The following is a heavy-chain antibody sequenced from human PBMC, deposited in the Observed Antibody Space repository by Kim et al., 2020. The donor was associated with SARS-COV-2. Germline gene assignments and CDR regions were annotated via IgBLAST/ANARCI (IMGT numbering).Heavy chain of an antibody. D-gene: IGHD3-22*01. CDR2: ISWNSGSI. V-gene: IGHV3-9*01. CDR3: AKDRLIVVVMGGGMDV. J-gene: IGHJ6*02. Sequence: GGSLRLSCAASGFTFDDYAMHWVRQAPGKGLEWVSGISWNSGSIGYADSVKGRFTISRDNAKNSLYLQMNSLRAEDTALYYCAKDRLIVVVMGGGMDVWGQGTTVTVSS. CDR1: GFTFDDYA.